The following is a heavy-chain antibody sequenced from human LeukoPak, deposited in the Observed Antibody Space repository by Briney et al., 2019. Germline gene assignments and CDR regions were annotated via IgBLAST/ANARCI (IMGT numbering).Heavy chain of an antibody. D-gene: IGHD3-10*01. V-gene: IGHV3-11*01. Sequence: KTGGSLGLSCAASGFSISDYYMGWIRQGPGKGLEWLSYISGGSEYISYADSVKGRFTISRDNAEQSLSLQMNSLRAEDTAMYYCATGSQIREADFWGQGTLVTVSS. CDR3: ATGSQIREADF. CDR1: GFSISDYY. J-gene: IGHJ4*02. CDR2: ISGGSEYI.